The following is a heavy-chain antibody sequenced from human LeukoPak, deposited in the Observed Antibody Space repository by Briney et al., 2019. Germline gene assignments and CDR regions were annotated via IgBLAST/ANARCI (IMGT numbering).Heavy chain of an antibody. J-gene: IGHJ5*02. D-gene: IGHD5-24*01. CDR1: GGSISSYY. CDR2: IYYSGST. CDR3: ARDSGDGYNS. V-gene: IGHV4-59*01. Sequence: SETLSLTCTVSGGSISSYYWSWFRQPPGKGLEWIGYIYYSGSTNYNPSLKSRVTISVGTSKNQFSLKLSSVTAADTAVYYCARDSGDGYNSWGQGTLVTVSS.